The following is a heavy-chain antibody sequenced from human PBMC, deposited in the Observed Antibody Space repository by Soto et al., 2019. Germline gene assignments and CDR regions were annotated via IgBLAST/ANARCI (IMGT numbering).Heavy chain of an antibody. D-gene: IGHD4-17*01. CDR2: ISYDGSNK. CDR1: GFTFSSYA. Sequence: GGSLRLSCAASGFTFSSYAMHWVRQAPGKGLEWVAVISYDGSNKYYADSVKGRFTISRDNSKNTLYLQMNSLRAEDTAVYYCARRGSYGDYLDYWGQGTLVTVSS. CDR3: ARRGSYGDYLDY. J-gene: IGHJ4*02. V-gene: IGHV3-30-3*01.